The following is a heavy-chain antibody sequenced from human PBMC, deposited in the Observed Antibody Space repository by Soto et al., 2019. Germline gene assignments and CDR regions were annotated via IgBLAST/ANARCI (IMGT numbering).Heavy chain of an antibody. Sequence: GASVKVSCKASGYTFTTYGISWVRQAPGQGLEWMGWISPHNGDTHYAERLQGRLTMTTDTSATSAYMELRTLSSDDRAVYFCARALSMAQYYYYMDVWGKGTTVTVSS. V-gene: IGHV1-18*01. CDR2: ISPHNGDT. CDR1: GYTFTTYG. J-gene: IGHJ6*03. CDR3: ARALSMAQYYYYMDV.